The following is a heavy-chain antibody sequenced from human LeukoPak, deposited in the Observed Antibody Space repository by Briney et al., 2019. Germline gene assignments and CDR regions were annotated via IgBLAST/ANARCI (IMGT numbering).Heavy chain of an antibody. J-gene: IGHJ6*02. CDR2: IYSGDRA. CDR3: AREQSRNNGLDV. CDR1: GFTVSSNY. Sequence: PGGSLRLSCAASGFTVSSNYMNWVRQAPGKGLEWVSVIYSGDRAFYADSVKGRFTISRHNSKNTLFLQMNGLRVEDTAVYYCAREQSRNNGLDVWGQGTTVTVSS. D-gene: IGHD5-24*01. V-gene: IGHV3-53*04.